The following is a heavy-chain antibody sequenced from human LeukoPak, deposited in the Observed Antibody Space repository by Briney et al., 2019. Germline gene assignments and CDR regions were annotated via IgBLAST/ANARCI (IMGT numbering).Heavy chain of an antibody. Sequence: GGSLRLSCAASGFTFSSYSMNWVRQAPGKGLEWVSSISSSSSYIYYADSVKGRFTISRDNAKNSLYLQMNSLRAEDTAVYYCASGQQLVPYYFDYWGRGTLVTVSS. V-gene: IGHV3-21*01. D-gene: IGHD6-13*01. CDR1: GFTFSSYS. J-gene: IGHJ4*02. CDR2: ISSSSSYI. CDR3: ASGQQLVPYYFDY.